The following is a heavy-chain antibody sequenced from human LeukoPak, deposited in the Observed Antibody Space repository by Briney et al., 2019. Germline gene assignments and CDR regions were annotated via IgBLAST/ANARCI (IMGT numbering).Heavy chain of an antibody. CDR3: ARVSTPYSSSWYSPVDY. Sequence: QPGGSLRLSCAASGFTFSSYEMNWVRQAPGKGLEWGSYISSSGSTIYYADSGKGRFTISRDNAKNSLYLQMNSLRAEDTAVYYCARVSTPYSSSWYSPVDYWGQGTLVTVSS. V-gene: IGHV3-48*03. CDR1: GFTFSSYE. J-gene: IGHJ4*02. CDR2: ISSSGSTI. D-gene: IGHD6-13*01.